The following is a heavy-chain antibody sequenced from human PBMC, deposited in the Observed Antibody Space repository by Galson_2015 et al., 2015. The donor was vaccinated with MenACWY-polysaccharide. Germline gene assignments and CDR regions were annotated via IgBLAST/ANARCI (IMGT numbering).Heavy chain of an antibody. CDR3: ARVLVAGYESIGSKKSAAGY. J-gene: IGHJ4*02. V-gene: IGHV1-46*01. Sequence: SVKVSCKASGYTFSNYYIHWARQAPGQGLEWIGLINPSGGTTGYAQKFQGRVTMTRDTSTSTVYMELNSLGSDDTAVYYCARVLVAGYESIGSKKSAAGYGGQAPLVTVSS. CDR1: GYTFSNYY. D-gene: IGHD3-22*01. CDR2: INPSGGTT.